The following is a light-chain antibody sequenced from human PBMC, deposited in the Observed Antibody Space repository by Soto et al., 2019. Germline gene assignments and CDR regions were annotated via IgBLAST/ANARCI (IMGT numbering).Light chain of an antibody. CDR2: GVS. CDR3: QQYGTSTPT. V-gene: IGKV3-20*01. J-gene: IGKJ2*01. CDR1: QSVSGDS. Sequence: EIVLTQSPGTLSLSPGEGATLSCRASQSVSGDSLAWYRQKLGQAPRLLIYGVSNRATGLPDRFSGGGSGTDFSLTISRLEPQDSAVDYCQQYGTSTPTFGQGTRLEI.